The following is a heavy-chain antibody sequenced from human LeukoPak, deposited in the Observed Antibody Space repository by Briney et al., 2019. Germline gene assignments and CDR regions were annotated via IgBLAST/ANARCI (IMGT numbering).Heavy chain of an antibody. J-gene: IGHJ3*02. CDR3: ARRGRCGSTSCPRNIDAFDI. CDR2: MYSSGST. CDR1: GGSISSSSYY. D-gene: IGHD2-2*01. Sequence: PSETLSLTCTVSGGSISSSSYYWGWIRQPPGKGLEWIGSMYSSGSTYYNPSLKSRVIMSVDTSKNQFSLKLSSVTAADTAVYYCARRGRCGSTSCPRNIDAFDIWGQGTMVTVSS. V-gene: IGHV4-39*01.